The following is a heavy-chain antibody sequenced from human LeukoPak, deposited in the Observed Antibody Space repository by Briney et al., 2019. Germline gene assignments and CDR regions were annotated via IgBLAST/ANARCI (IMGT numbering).Heavy chain of an antibody. CDR2: VIHSGST. J-gene: IGHJ4*02. CDR1: GESFSGYY. V-gene: IGHV4-34*12. CDR3: ARAGIVTDAARGSVTLDY. D-gene: IGHD1-26*01. Sequence: TSETLSLTCAVYGESFSGYYWSWIRQPPGKGLEWIGEVIHSGSTNYSPSLKSRVTISVDTSKNQFSLKLSSVTAADTAVYYCARAGIVTDAARGSVTLDYWGQGTLLTVSS.